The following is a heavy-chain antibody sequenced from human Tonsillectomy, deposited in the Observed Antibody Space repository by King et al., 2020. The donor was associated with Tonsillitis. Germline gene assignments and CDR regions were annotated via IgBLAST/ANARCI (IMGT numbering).Heavy chain of an antibody. Sequence: QLVQSGAEVKKPGESLKISCKGSEYSFTSYWIGWVRQMSGKGLEWMGIIYPGDSHTRYSPSFQGQVTISADKSISTAYLHWSSLRASDTAMYYCARASQADYFDYWGQGTLVTVSS. CDR3: ARASQADYFDY. V-gene: IGHV5-51*01. J-gene: IGHJ4*02. CDR2: IYPGDSHT. CDR1: EYSFTSYW.